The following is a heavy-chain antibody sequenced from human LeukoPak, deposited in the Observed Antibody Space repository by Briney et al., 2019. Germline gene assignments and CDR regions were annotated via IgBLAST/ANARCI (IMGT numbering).Heavy chain of an antibody. CDR1: GFTFSGSA. Sequence: GGSLRLSCAASGFTFSGSAMHWVRQASGKGLEWVGRIRSKANSYATAYAASVKGRFTISRDDSKNTAYLQMNSLKTEDTAVYYCTRHLRHYYYGMDVWGQGTTVTVSS. CDR3: TRHLRHYYYGMDV. V-gene: IGHV3-73*01. D-gene: IGHD5-12*01. CDR2: IRSKANSYAT. J-gene: IGHJ6*02.